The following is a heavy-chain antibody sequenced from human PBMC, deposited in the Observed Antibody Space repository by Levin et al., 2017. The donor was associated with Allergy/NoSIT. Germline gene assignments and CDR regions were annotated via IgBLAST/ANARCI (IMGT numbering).Heavy chain of an antibody. Sequence: KISCKASGGTFSSYAISWVRQAPGQGLEWMGGIIPIFGTANYAQKFQGRVTITADESTSTAYMELSSLRSEDTAVYYCASRGQLGYCSSTSCPMGFYYYYGMDVWGQGTTVTVSS. D-gene: IGHD2-2*01. CDR1: GGTFSSYA. V-gene: IGHV1-69*01. J-gene: IGHJ6*02. CDR3: ASRGQLGYCSSTSCPMGFYYYYGMDV. CDR2: IIPIFGTA.